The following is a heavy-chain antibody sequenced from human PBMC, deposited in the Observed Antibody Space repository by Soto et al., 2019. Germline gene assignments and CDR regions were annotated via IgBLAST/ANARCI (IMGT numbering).Heavy chain of an antibody. CDR2: IYPGDSDT. CDR3: ARHHGSPGSYFGMDV. V-gene: IGHV5-51*01. Sequence: GESLKISCXGSGYSFTSYWINWVRQMPGKGLEWMGIIYPGDSDTRYSPSFQDQVTISADKSISTAYLQWRSLKASDTAMYYCARHHGSPGSYFGMDVWGQGTTVTVSS. CDR1: GYSFTSYW. J-gene: IGHJ6*02. D-gene: IGHD6-13*01.